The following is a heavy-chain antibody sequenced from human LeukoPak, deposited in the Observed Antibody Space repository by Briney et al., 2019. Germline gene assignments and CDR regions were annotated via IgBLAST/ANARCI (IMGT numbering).Heavy chain of an antibody. CDR1: GGSISSSAYH. V-gene: IGHV4-31*03. D-gene: IGHD3-10*01. CDR3: ARGFGASRYGFDI. J-gene: IGHJ3*02. CDR2: IYYTGRT. Sequence: PSETLSLTCSVSGGSISSSAYHWSWFRQHPGKGLEWIGYIYYTGRTYYSPSLKSRVTISLDTSKNQFSLNLSSLTAADTAVYYCARGFGASRYGFDIWGQGTMVTVSS.